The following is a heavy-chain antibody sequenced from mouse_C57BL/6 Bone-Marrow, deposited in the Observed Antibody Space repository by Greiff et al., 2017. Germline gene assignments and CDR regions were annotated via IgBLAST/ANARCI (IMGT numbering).Heavy chain of an antibody. CDR2: IYWDDDK. CDR3: ARGYDGSSPHYYAMDY. Sequence: QVTLKVSGPGILQSSQTLSLTCSFSGFSLSTSGMGVSWIRQPSGKGLEWLAHIYWDDDKRYNPSLKSRLTISTDTSRNQVFLKITSVDTADTATYYCARGYDGSSPHYYAMDYWGQGTSVTVSS. V-gene: IGHV8-12*01. J-gene: IGHJ4*01. CDR1: GFSLSTSGMG. D-gene: IGHD1-1*01.